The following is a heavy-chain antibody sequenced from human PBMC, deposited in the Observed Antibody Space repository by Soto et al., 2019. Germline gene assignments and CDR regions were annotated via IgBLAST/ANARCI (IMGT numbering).Heavy chain of an antibody. CDR1: GFTFSSYA. CDR2: ISGSGGST. Sequence: EVQLLESGGGLVQPGGSLRLSCAASGFTFSSYAMNWVRQAPGKGLEWVSAISGSGGSTYYADSVKGRFTISRDNSKNTLYLQMNSLRAEDTAVYYCARKGLGVVPAAKHEYFQHWGQGTLVTVSS. D-gene: IGHD2-2*01. V-gene: IGHV3-23*01. J-gene: IGHJ1*01. CDR3: ARKGLGVVPAAKHEYFQH.